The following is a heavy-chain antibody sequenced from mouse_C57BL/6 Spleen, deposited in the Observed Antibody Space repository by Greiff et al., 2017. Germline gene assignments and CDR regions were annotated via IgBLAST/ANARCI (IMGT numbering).Heavy chain of an antibody. D-gene: IGHD2-5*01. J-gene: IGHJ3*01. V-gene: IGHV1-42*01. CDR1: GYSFTGYY. CDR3: ARSGSNSRFAY. CDR2: INPSTGGT. Sequence: VQLQQSGPELVKPGASVKISCKASGYSFTGYYMNWVKQSPEKSLEWIGEINPSTGGTTYNQKFKAKATLTVDKSSSTAYMQLKSLTSEDSAVYYCARSGSNSRFAYWGQGTLVTVSA.